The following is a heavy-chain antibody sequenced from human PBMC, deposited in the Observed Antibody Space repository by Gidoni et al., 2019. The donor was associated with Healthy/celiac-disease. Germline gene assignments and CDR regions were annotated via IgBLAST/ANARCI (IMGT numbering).Heavy chain of an antibody. J-gene: IGHJ6*02. D-gene: IGHD2-15*01. CDR2: INPNSGGT. CDR3: ARSRVVAATPYYYYGMDV. CDR1: GYTFTGYY. V-gene: IGHV1-2*04. Sequence: GYTFTGYYMHWVRQAPGQGLEWMGWINPNSGGTNYAQKFQGWVTMTRDTSISTAYMELSRLRSDDTAVYYCARSRVVAATPYYYYGMDVWGQGTTVTVSS.